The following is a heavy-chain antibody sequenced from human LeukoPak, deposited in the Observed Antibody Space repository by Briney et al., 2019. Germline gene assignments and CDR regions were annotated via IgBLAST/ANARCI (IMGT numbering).Heavy chain of an antibody. CDR2: ISGSGGST. D-gene: IGHD3-3*01. Sequence: GGSLRLSCAASGFTFSSYAMSWVRQAPGKGLEWVSGISGSGGSTYYADSVKGRFTISRDNSKNTLYLQMNSLRAEDTAVYYCAKEKSPPIWSGYYTPGDAFDIWGQGTMVTVSS. V-gene: IGHV3-23*01. CDR3: AKEKSPPIWSGYYTPGDAFDI. CDR1: GFTFSSYA. J-gene: IGHJ3*02.